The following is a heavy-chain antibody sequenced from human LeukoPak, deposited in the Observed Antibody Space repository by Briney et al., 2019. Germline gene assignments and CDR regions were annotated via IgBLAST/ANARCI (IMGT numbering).Heavy chain of an antibody. CDR2: ISYDGSNK. D-gene: IGHD4-17*01. CDR3: AKGSIYGDYGDFDH. J-gene: IGHJ4*02. Sequence: GGSLRLSCAASGFTFSSYAMHWVRQAPGKGLEWVAVISYDGSNKYYADSVKGRFTISRDNSKNTLYLQMNSLSADDTAVYYCAKGSIYGDYGDFDHWGQGTLVTVSS. CDR1: GFTFSSYA. V-gene: IGHV3-30-3*01.